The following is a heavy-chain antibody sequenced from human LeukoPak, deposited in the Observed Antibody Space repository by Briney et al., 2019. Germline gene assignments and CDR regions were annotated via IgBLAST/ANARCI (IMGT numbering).Heavy chain of an antibody. D-gene: IGHD3-16*01. CDR3: ARAIRVGVIDYFDY. CDR1: GGSISSSSYY. CDR2: IYYSGST. V-gene: IGHV4-39*07. Sequence: PSETLSLTCTVSGGSISSSSYYWGWIRQPPGKGLEWIGSIYYSGSTYYNPSLKSRVTISVDTSKNQFSLKLSSVTAADTAVYYCARAIRVGVIDYFDYWGQGTLVTVSS. J-gene: IGHJ4*02.